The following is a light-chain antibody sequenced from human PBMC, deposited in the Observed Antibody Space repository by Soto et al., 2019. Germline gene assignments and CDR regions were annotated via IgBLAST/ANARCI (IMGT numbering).Light chain of an antibody. CDR3: QQYNNRPPWT. J-gene: IGKJ1*01. CDR1: QTIDTK. Sequence: ERVMTQLPGPLSVTRGERATLSCMASQTIDTKLSSYPQTPGQAPRLLVLGASTRATGIPARFSGSGSGTEFSLTITSLQYEDFALCYCQQYNNRPPWTFGQGTKVDIK. V-gene: IGKV3-15*01. CDR2: GAS.